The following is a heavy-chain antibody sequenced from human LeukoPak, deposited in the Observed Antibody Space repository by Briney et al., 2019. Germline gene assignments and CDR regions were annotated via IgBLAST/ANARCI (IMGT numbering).Heavy chain of an antibody. V-gene: IGHV1-8*01. Sequence: ASVKVSCKASGYTFTSYDIDWVRQATGQGLEWMGWMNPNSGNTGYAQKFQGRVTMTRNTSISTAYMELSSLRSEDTAVYYCARGWQWPKYYFDYWGQGTLVTVSS. CDR2: MNPNSGNT. CDR3: ARGWQWPKYYFDY. D-gene: IGHD6-19*01. CDR1: GYTFTSYD. J-gene: IGHJ4*02.